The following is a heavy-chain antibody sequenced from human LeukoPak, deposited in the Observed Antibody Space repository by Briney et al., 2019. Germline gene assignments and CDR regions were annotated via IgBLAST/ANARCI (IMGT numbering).Heavy chain of an antibody. J-gene: IGHJ6*03. D-gene: IGHD3-10*01. Sequence: SETLSLTCTVSGGSISGYYWTWIRQPAAKGLDWIGRVHVSGNTNYNPSLKSQVTMSVETSKNKVSVKLRSVIAADTADYYCARTVRVRGVMKNRGVARYYYYMDVWGKATTVTAS. CDR3: ARTVRVRGVMKNRGVARYYYYMDV. V-gene: IGHV4-4*07. CDR1: GGSISGYY. CDR2: VHVSGNT.